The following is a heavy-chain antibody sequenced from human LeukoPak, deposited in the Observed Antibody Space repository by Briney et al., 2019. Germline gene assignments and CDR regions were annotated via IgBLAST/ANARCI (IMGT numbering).Heavy chain of an antibody. CDR1: GFTFSSYW. V-gene: IGHV3-74*01. J-gene: IGHJ6*02. CDR2: INSDGSST. CDR3: AGDHGSSSVYYYYGMDV. Sequence: PGGCLRLSCAASGFTFSSYWMHWVRQAPGKGLVWVSRINSDGSSTSYADSVKGRFTISRDNAKNTLYLQMNSLRAEDTAVYYCAGDHGSSSVYYYYGMDVWGQGTTVTVSS. D-gene: IGHD6-6*01.